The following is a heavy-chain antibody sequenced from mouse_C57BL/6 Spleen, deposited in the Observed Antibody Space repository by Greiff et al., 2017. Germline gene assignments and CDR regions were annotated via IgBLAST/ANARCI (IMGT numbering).Heavy chain of an antibody. D-gene: IGHD3-2*02. Sequence: QVQLQQPGAELVRPGTSVKLSCKASGYTFTSYWMHWVKQRPGPGLEWIGVIDPSDSYTNYNQKFKGKATLTVDTSSSTAYMQLSSLTSEDSAVYYCARGDSSGYGSFAYWGQGTLVTVAA. CDR1: GYTFTSYW. CDR3: ARGDSSGYGSFAY. CDR2: IDPSDSYT. V-gene: IGHV1-59*01. J-gene: IGHJ3*01.